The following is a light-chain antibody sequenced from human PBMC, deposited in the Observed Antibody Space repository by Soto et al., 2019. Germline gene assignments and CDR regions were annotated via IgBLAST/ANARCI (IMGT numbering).Light chain of an antibody. V-gene: IGKV3-15*01. CDR1: QSVSSN. CDR2: DAS. CDR3: QRYNNWPPT. J-gene: IGKJ1*01. Sequence: EIVMTQSPATLSVSPGERATLSCRASQSVSSNLAWYQQKPGQAPRLLIYDASTRATGIPARFSGSGSGTEFTLTISSLQSEDFAVYYCQRYNNWPPTFGQGTKVEIK.